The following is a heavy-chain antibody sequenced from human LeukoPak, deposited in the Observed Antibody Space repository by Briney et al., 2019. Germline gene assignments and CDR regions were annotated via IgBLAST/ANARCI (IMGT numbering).Heavy chain of an antibody. CDR3: AKALTWGLRYFDWLLPAN. J-gene: IGHJ4*02. Sequence: GGTLRLSCAASGFTFSSYGMSWVRQAPGKGLEWVSAISGSGGSTYYADSVKGRFTISRDNSKNTLYLQMNSLRAEDTAVYYCAKALTWGLRYFDWLLPANWGQGTLVTVSS. D-gene: IGHD3-9*01. CDR2: ISGSGGST. V-gene: IGHV3-23*01. CDR1: GFTFSSYG.